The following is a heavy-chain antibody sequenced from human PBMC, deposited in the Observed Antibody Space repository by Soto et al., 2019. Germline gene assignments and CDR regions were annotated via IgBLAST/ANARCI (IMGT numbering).Heavy chain of an antibody. J-gene: IGHJ6*02. CDR3: ARHTSNSDTAGHYILDV. D-gene: IGHD3-22*01. V-gene: IGHV4-59*01. Sequence: PSETLSLTCTVSGGSISDFYWGWIRQPPGKGLEWLGYIYYSGSTNYSPSLKSRVTISLDTSKNQFSLKLSSVTAADTAVYYCARHTSNSDTAGHYILDVWAKGPRSPSP. CDR2: IYYSGST. CDR1: GGSISDFY.